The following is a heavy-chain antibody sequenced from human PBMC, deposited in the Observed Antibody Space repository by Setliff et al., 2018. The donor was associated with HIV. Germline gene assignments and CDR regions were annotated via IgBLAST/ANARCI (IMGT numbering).Heavy chain of an antibody. V-gene: IGHV4-39*01. CDR1: GDSISRSRYY. Sequence: SETLSLTCVVSGDSISRSRYYWGWIRQPPGKGLEWIGSFYYSGSTSYNPSLKSRVTISVDMSKNQFSLNLNSVTAADTAVYYCARGQGCGGGCHYAFEMWGQGTMVTVSS. D-gene: IGHD2-21*02. CDR2: FYYSGST. CDR3: ARGQGCGGGCHYAFEM. J-gene: IGHJ3*02.